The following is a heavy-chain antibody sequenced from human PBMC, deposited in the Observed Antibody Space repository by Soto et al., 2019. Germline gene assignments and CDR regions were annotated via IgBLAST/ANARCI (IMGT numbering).Heavy chain of an antibody. J-gene: IGHJ6*01. D-gene: IGHD2-21*02. V-gene: IGHV3-48*02. Sequence: EVQLVESGGGLVQPGGSLRLSCAASGFTFSSYSMNWVRQAPGKGLEWVSYISSSSSTIYYEDSVKGRFTISRDNAKNALYLEMNSLGDEDTAVYYCARNDLGYYYYSMDVWGQGTTDTVSS. CDR1: GFTFSSYS. CDR3: ARNDLGYYYYSMDV. CDR2: ISSSSSTI.